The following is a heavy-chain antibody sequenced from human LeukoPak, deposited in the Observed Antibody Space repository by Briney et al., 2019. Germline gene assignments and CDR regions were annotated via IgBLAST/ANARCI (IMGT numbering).Heavy chain of an antibody. V-gene: IGHV3-7*01. D-gene: IGHD5-12*01. J-gene: IGHJ6*02. CDR3: ARDGYVVFGYYYYGMVV. CDR1: GFTFSSYW. Sequence: PGGSLRLSCAASGFTFSSYWMSWVRQAPGKGLEWVANIKQDGSEKYYVDSVKGRFTISRDNAKNSLYLQMNSLRAEDTAVYYCARDGYVVFGYYYYGMVVWGQGTTVTVPS. CDR2: IKQDGSEK.